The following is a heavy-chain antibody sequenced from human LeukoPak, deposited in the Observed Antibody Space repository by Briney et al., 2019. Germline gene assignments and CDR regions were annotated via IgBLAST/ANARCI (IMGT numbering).Heavy chain of an antibody. CDR2: INPNSGGT. CDR1: VYTFTGYF. D-gene: IGHD6-13*01. Sequence: ASVKVSCKASVYTFTGYFMHWVRQAPGQGLEWMGWINPNSGGTNYAQKFQGRVTMTRNTSISTAYMELSSLRSEDTAVYYCARGARSSWHYYYYGMDVWGQGTTVTVSS. J-gene: IGHJ6*02. V-gene: IGHV1-2*02. CDR3: ARGARSSWHYYYYGMDV.